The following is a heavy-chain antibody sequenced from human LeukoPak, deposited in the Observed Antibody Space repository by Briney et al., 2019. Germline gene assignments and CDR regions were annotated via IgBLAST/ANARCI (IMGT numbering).Heavy chain of an antibody. CDR2: INHNAELI. D-gene: IGHD2-21*02. CDR1: GFPFRDYV. CDR3: AADSDWAFHY. J-gene: IGHJ4*02. Sequence: GGSLRLSCAASGFPFRDYVMSWVRQALGKGLEWVSYINHNAELIHYADSVKGRFTISRDNGKNSLYLQMNSLRDEDTAVYYCAADSDWAFHYWGQGTRVTVSS. V-gene: IGHV3-48*02.